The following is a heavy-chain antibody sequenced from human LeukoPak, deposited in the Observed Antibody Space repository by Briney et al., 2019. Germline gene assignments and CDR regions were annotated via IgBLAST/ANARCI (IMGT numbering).Heavy chain of an antibody. CDR3: ARGGLRDELTFSAY. D-gene: IGHD2-21*02. CDR2: ISSSSSSTI. CDR1: GFTFSSYS. Sequence: HPGGSLRLSCAASGFTFSSYSMNWVRQAPGKGLEWVSYISSSSSSTIYYADSVKGRFTISRDNAKNSLYLQMNSLRAEDTAVYYCARGGLRDELTFSAYWGQGTLVTVSS. V-gene: IGHV3-48*01. J-gene: IGHJ4*02.